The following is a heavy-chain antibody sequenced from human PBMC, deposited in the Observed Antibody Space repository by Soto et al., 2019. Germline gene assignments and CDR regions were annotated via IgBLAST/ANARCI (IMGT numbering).Heavy chain of an antibody. CDR3: AIDMYSSSRYFDY. CDR1: GFTFSSYS. V-gene: IGHV3-21*01. J-gene: IGHJ4*02. CDR2: ISSSSSYI. Sequence: EVQLVESGGGLVKPGGSLRRSCAASGFTFSSYSMNWVRQAPGKGLEWVLSISSSSSYIYYADSVKGLCTISRHNAKNSQYLQMNSLRAADTAVYDCAIDMYSSSRYFDYWGQGTLVTVSS. D-gene: IGHD6-6*01.